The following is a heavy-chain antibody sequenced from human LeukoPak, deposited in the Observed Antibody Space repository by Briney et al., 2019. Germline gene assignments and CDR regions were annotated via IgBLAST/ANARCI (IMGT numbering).Heavy chain of an antibody. CDR1: GFTFSSYG. CDR2: IRHEGSNK. Sequence: GGSLRLSCAASGFTFSSYGIHWVRQAPGKGLEWVAFIRHEGSNKYYADSVMGRFTISRDNAKNSLYLQMNSLRAEDTAVYYCARDPGGWFDPWGQGTLVTVSS. J-gene: IGHJ5*02. CDR3: ARDPGGWFDP. V-gene: IGHV3-30*02. D-gene: IGHD3-10*01.